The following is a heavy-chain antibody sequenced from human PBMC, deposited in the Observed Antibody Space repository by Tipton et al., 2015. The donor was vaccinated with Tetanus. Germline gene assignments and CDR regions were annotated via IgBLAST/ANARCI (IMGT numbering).Heavy chain of an antibody. J-gene: IGHJ6*02. CDR3: ARDQIVEQATRDHDYGVDV. CDR2: ISSGSTYI. V-gene: IGHV3-21*04. CDR1: GFSFSQYG. D-gene: IGHD3-22*01. Sequence: GSMRLSCAASGFSFSQYGMHWVRQAPGKGLEWVSSISSGSTYIYYADSVKGRFTISRDNAKNSLYLLMDSLRAEDTAVYYCARDQIVEQATRDHDYGVDVWGQGTTVTVSS.